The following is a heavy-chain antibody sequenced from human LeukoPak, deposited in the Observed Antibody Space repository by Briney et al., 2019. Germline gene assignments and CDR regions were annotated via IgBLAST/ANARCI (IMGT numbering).Heavy chain of an antibody. V-gene: IGHV6-1*01. Sequence: SQTLSLTCAISGDSVSSNSAAWTWIRQSPSRGLEWLGRTYYRSKWYNDYAVSVKSRITINPDTSKNHFSLQLNSVTPEDTAVYYCARCLHYYGCLGYFDYWGQGALVTVSS. CDR3: ARCLHYYGCLGYFDY. CDR2: TYYRSKWYN. CDR1: GDSVSSNSAA. D-gene: IGHD3-10*01. J-gene: IGHJ4*02.